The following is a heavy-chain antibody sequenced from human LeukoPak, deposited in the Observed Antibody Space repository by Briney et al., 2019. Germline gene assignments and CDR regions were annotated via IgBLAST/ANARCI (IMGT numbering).Heavy chain of an antibody. CDR3: ARAVTSTEGY. Sequence: LGGSLRLSCAASGFTFSTYWMTWVRQAPGKGLKWVASLNEDGSEKYYVDSVKGRLTISRDNAQKSLYLEMKSLSAKDTAVYYCARAVTSTEGYWGQGTLVTVSS. CDR2: LNEDGSEK. V-gene: IGHV3-7*03. CDR1: GFTFSTYW. J-gene: IGHJ4*02.